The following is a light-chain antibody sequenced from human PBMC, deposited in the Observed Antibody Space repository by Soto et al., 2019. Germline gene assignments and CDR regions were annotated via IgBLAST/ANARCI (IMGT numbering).Light chain of an antibody. CDR2: AAS. Sequence: DIQMTQSPSSLSASVGDRVTITCRASLSISNYLNWYQQKPGKAPNLLIYAASSLQGGVPSRFSGSGSGTDFTLTNSSLQPEDFATYYCQQSYSTPWTFGQGTKVEIK. CDR3: QQSYSTPWT. CDR1: LSISNY. V-gene: IGKV1-39*01. J-gene: IGKJ1*01.